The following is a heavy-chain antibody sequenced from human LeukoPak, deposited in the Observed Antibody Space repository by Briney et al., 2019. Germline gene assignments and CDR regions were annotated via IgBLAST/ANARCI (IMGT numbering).Heavy chain of an antibody. J-gene: IGHJ4*02. Sequence: HSGGSLRLSCAASGFTFSTSGMNWVRQAPGMGLEWLSYIVPSSKTVHYADSVKGRFTISRDNAKNSLFLQMNSLRDEDTAVYYCARSRDDSSGYSDWGQGTLVTVSS. CDR2: IVPSSKTV. CDR3: ARSRDDSSGYSD. CDR1: GFTFSTSG. V-gene: IGHV3-48*02. D-gene: IGHD3-22*01.